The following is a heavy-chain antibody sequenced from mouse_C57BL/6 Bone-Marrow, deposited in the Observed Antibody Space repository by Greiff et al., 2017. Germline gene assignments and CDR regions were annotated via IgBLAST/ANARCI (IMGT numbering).Heavy chain of an antibody. CDR3: AREDYKYEGAWLAY. J-gene: IGHJ3*01. V-gene: IGHV5-17*01. D-gene: IGHD2-14*01. Sequence: EVNVVESGGGLVKPGGSLKLSCAASGFTFSDYGMHWVRQAPEKGLAWVAYISSGSSTIYYAVTVKGRFTIPRDNAKNTLFLQMTSLRSEDTAMYYCAREDYKYEGAWLAYWGQGTLVTVSA. CDR1: GFTFSDYG. CDR2: ISSGSSTI.